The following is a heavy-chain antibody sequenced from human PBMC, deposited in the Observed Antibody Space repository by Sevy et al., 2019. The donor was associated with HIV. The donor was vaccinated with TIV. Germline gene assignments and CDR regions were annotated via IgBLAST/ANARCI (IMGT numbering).Heavy chain of an antibody. CDR1: GGSISSSSYY. V-gene: IGHV4-39*01. CDR2: IYYSGST. Sequence: SETLSLTCTVSGGSISSSSYYWGWIRQPPGKGLEWIGSIYYSGSTYYNPSLKSRVTISADTSKNQFSLKLSSVTAADTAVDYCARQDLVPLVAAAGAAWFDPWGQGTLVTVSS. CDR3: ARQDLVPLVAAAGAAWFDP. J-gene: IGHJ5*02. D-gene: IGHD6-13*01.